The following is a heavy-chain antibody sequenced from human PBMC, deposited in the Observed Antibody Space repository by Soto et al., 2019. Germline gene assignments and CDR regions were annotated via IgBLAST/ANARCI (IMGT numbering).Heavy chain of an antibody. J-gene: IGHJ4*02. V-gene: IGHV4-4*02. Sequence: QVQLQESGPGLVKPSGTLSLTCAVSSGSISSSNWWSWVRQPPGKGLEWIGEIYQSGSTNYNPSLKSRVTRSVDKSKNQFSLKLSSVTAADTAVYYCARVIGEDLIYYFDYWGQGTLVTVSS. CDR2: IYQSGST. CDR1: SGSISSSNW. CDR3: ARVIGEDLIYYFDY. D-gene: IGHD3-22*01.